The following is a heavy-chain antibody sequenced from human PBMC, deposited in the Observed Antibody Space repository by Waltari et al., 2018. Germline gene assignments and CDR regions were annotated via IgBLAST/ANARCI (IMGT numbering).Heavy chain of an antibody. CDR3: ANYYGSGSYYSFPYGMDV. V-gene: IGHV3-23*01. J-gene: IGHJ6*02. CDR1: GFTFSSYA. D-gene: IGHD3-10*01. CDR2: IIGSGGSK. Sequence: EVQLLESGGGLVQLGGSLRLSCAASGFTFSSYAMSWVRQAPGKGLEWVSAIIGSGGSKYYADSVKGRFTIARDNSKNTLYLQMNSLRAEDTAVYYCANYYGSGSYYSFPYGMDVWGQGTTVTVSS.